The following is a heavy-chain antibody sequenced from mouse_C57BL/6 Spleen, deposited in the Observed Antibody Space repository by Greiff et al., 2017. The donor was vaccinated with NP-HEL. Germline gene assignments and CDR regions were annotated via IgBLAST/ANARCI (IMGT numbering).Heavy chain of an antibody. J-gene: IGHJ3*01. CDR2: IDPSDSYT. CDR3: ARRGYDEAWFAY. D-gene: IGHD2-2*01. V-gene: IGHV1-69*01. CDR1: GYTFTSYW. Sequence: QVQLQQPGAELVMPGASVKLSCKASGYTFTSYWMHWVKQRPGQGLEWIGEIDPSDSYTNYNQKFKGKSTLTVDKSSSTAYMQLSSLTSEDSAVYYCARRGYDEAWFAYWGQGTQVTVSA.